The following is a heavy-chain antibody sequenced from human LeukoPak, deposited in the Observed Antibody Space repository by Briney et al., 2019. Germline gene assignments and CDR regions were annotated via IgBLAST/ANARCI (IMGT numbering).Heavy chain of an antibody. CDR2: IYTSGST. Sequence: SETLSLTCTVSGGSISSYYWSWTRQPPGKGLEWIAVIYTSGSTNYNPSLKSRVTISVDTSKNQFSLKLSSVTAADTAIYYCAKDSQYYDFWSRYSAYNYYYMDVWGKGTTVTVSS. V-gene: IGHV4-4*07. CDR1: GGSISSYY. CDR3: AKDSQYYDFWSRYSAYNYYYMDV. D-gene: IGHD3-3*01. J-gene: IGHJ6*03.